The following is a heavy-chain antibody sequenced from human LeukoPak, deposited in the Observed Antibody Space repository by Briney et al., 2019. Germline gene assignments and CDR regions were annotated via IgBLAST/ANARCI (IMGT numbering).Heavy chain of an antibody. CDR3: AREKLSFFDSSGYFDY. V-gene: IGHV3-7*01. D-gene: IGHD3-22*01. J-gene: IGHJ4*02. Sequence: PGGSLRLSCTASGFTFSSYWMSWVRQAPGKGLEWVANIKQDGGEKYYVDSVKGRFTISRDNAKNSLYLQMSRLRAEDTAVYYCAREKLSFFDSSGYFDYWGQGTLVTVSS. CDR1: GFTFSSYW. CDR2: IKQDGGEK.